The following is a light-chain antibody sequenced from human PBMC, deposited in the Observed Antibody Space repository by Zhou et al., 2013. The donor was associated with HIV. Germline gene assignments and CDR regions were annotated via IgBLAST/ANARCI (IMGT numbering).Light chain of an antibody. CDR1: QSLYKY. V-gene: IGKV2-28*01. J-gene: IGKJ4*01. Sequence: DIVMTQSPLSLSVTPGEPASISCRSSQSLYKYLDWYVQKPGQSPQLLIYLSSKRASGVPDRITGSGSGTDFTLKISRVEAEDVGVYYCMQALQTPLTFGGGTKVEIK. CDR2: LSS. CDR3: MQALQTPLT.